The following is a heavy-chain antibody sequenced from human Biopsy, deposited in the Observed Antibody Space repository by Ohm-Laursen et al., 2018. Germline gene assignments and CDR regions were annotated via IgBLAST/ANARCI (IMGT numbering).Heavy chain of an antibody. V-gene: IGHV3-9*01. CDR2: ISWSSGTI. CDR1: GFRFDDYA. Sequence: SLRLPCTASGFRFDDYAMQWVRQAPGKGLEWVSGISWSSGTIGYADSVKGRFTVSRDNAKNSLFLQMNSLRVEDTALYYCVKSAYSSGFWEASDYWGQGTLVTVSS. J-gene: IGHJ4*02. D-gene: IGHD6-19*01. CDR3: VKSAYSSGFWEASDY.